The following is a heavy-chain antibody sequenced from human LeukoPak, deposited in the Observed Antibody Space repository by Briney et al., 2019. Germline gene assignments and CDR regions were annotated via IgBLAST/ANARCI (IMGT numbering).Heavy chain of an antibody. Sequence: ASVKVSCKASGYTCTSYDINWVRQATGQGLEWMGWMNPNSGNTGYAQKFQGRVTMTRNTSISTAYMELSSLRSEDTAVYYCARGSLPPSFYDFWSAGITFFFDYWGQGTLVTVSS. J-gene: IGHJ4*02. CDR2: MNPNSGNT. D-gene: IGHD3-3*01. V-gene: IGHV1-8*01. CDR1: GYTCTSYD. CDR3: ARGSLPPSFYDFWSAGITFFFDY.